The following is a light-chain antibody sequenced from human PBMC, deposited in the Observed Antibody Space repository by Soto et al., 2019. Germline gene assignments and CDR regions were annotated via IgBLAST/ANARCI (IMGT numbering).Light chain of an antibody. CDR1: QSISGW. J-gene: IGKJ2*01. CDR2: KAS. Sequence: DIQMTQSPPTLSASVGDRVTINCRASQSISGWLAWYQQKPGRAPKLLIYKASHLESGVPSRFSGSGSGTEFTLTISSLQPDDFATYYCQQYHGYQYSFGQGTKLEI. V-gene: IGKV1-5*03. CDR3: QQYHGYQYS.